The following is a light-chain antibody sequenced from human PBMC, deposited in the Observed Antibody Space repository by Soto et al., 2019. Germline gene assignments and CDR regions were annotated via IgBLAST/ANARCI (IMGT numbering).Light chain of an antibody. CDR2: EDS. J-gene: IGLJ3*02. Sequence: QSALTQPASVSGSPGQSITISCTGTNSDVGSYNLVSWYQQHPGKAPKLIISEDSKRPSGVSNRFSGFKSPNTASLTISGLQAEDEADYYCCSYTGSRWVFGGGTKLTVL. V-gene: IGLV2-23*01. CDR3: CSYTGSRWV. CDR1: NSDVGSYNL.